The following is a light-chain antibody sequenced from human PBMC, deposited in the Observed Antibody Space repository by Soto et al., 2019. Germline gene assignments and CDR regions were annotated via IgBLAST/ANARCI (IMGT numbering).Light chain of an antibody. Sequence: EIVMTQSPATLSVSPGERATLSCRASQSVSSNLAWYQQKPGQAPRLLIYTASTRATGIPAGFSGSGSGTEFTLTISSLQSEDFAVYYCQQYYNWPFTFGPGTKVDIK. J-gene: IGKJ3*01. V-gene: IGKV3-15*01. CDR2: TAS. CDR1: QSVSSN. CDR3: QQYYNWPFT.